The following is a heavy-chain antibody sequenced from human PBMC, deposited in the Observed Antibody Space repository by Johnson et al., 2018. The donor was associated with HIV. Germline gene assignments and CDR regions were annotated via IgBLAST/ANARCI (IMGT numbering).Heavy chain of an antibody. J-gene: IGHJ3*01. V-gene: IGHV3-20*04. Sequence: VQLVESGGGVVRPGGSLRLSCAASGFTFDDYGMSLVRQAPGKGLEWVSGINWNGGSTAYADSVKGRFTISRDNAKNSLYLQMDSLRDEDTALYYCAIISAGNGFDLWGQGTMVTVSS. CDR2: INWNGGST. CDR1: GFTFDDYG. D-gene: IGHD2-8*01. CDR3: AIISAGNGFDL.